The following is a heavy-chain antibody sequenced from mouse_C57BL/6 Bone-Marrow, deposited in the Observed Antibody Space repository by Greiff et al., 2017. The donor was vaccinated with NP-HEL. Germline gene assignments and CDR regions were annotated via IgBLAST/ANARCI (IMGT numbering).Heavy chain of an antibody. V-gene: IGHV3-6*01. D-gene: IGHD2-3*01. Sequence: DVKLQESGPGLVKPSQSLSLTCSVTGYSITSGYYWNWIRQFPGNKLEWMGYISYDGSNNYNPSLKNRISITLDTSKNQFFLKLNSVTTEDTAKYCCARGGDGYLFAYWGQGTLVTVSA. CDR2: ISYDGSN. J-gene: IGHJ3*01. CDR3: ARGGDGYLFAY. CDR1: GYSITSGYY.